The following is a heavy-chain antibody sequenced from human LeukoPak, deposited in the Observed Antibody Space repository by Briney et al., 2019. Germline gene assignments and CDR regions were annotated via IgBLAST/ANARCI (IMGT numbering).Heavy chain of an antibody. V-gene: IGHV4-59*01. D-gene: IGHD1-26*01. J-gene: IGHJ4*02. Sequence: SETLSLTCTVSGGSISSYYWSWIRQPPGKGLEWIGYIYYSGSTNYNPSLKSRVTISVDASKNQFSLKLSSVTAADTAVYYCARVRSGSLLVDYWGQGTLVTVSS. CDR2: IYYSGST. CDR1: GGSISSYY. CDR3: ARVRSGSLLVDY.